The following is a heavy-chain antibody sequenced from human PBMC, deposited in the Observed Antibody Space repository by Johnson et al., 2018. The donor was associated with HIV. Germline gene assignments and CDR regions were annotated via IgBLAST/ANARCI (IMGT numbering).Heavy chain of an antibody. CDR3: ARDRVWFGELYAFDI. CDR2: IRYDGSNK. CDR1: GFTFSSYD. V-gene: IGHV3-30*02. D-gene: IGHD3-10*01. Sequence: QVQLVESGGGLIQPGGSLRLSCAASGFTFSSYDMHWVRQAPGKGLEWVAFIRYDGSNKYYADSVKGRFTISRDNSKNTLYLQMNSLRAEDTAVYYCARDRVWFGELYAFDIWGQGTMVTVSS. J-gene: IGHJ3*02.